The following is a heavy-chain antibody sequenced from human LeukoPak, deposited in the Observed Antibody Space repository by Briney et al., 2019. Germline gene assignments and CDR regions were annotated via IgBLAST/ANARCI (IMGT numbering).Heavy chain of an antibody. V-gene: IGHV4-30-2*01. CDR1: GGSISSGGYY. CDR3: ARDQTYGSYYMDV. Sequence: PSETLSLTCTVSGGSISSGGYYWSWIRQPPGKGLEWIGYIYHSGSTYYNPSLKSRVTISVDRSKNQFSLKLSSVTAADTAVYYCARDQTYGSYYMDVWGKGTTVTVSS. D-gene: IGHD3-10*01. CDR2: IYHSGST. J-gene: IGHJ6*03.